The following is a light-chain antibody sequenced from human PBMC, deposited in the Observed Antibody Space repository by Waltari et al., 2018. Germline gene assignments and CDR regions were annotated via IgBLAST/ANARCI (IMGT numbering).Light chain of an antibody. V-gene: IGLV2-14*03. Sequence: QSALTQPASVSGSPGQSITISSPGTSSDIGGYNYVSLYQQHPGKAPKLMIYDVTKRPSGVSDRFSGSKSGNTAALTISGLQAEDEADYYCSSYTSTSTLGIFGGGTKLTVL. CDR1: SSDIGGYNY. CDR2: DVT. CDR3: SSYTSTSTLGI. J-gene: IGLJ2*01.